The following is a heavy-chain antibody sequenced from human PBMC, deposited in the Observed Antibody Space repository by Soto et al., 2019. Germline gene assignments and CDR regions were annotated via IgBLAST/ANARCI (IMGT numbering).Heavy chain of an antibody. CDR3: ARSPRFILTGYSESWGWFDP. CDR1: GYTFTKNG. Sequence: QVQLVQSGAEVKKPGASVKVSCKASGYTFTKNGITWVRQAPGQGLEWMGWISAYNGNTNYAQKFQDRVTMTTETSTSTAYMELRSLRYDDTAVYYCARSPRFILTGYSESWGWFDPWGQGTLVTVSS. V-gene: IGHV1-18*01. CDR2: ISAYNGNT. J-gene: IGHJ5*02. D-gene: IGHD3-9*01.